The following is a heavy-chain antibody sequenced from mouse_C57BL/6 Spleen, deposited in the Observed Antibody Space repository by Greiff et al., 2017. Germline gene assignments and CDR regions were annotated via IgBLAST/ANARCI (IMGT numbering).Heavy chain of an antibody. J-gene: IGHJ4*01. Sequence: QVQLQQSGAELVKPGASVKISCKASGYAFSSYWMNWVKQRPGKGLEWIGQIYPGDGDTNYNGTFKGKATLTADKSSSTAYMQLSSLTSEDSAVXFCAREGADNGSSYGYAMDYWGQGTSVTVS. CDR1: GYAFSSYW. V-gene: IGHV1-80*01. CDR2: IYPGDGDT. D-gene: IGHD1-1*01. CDR3: AREGADNGSSYGYAMDY.